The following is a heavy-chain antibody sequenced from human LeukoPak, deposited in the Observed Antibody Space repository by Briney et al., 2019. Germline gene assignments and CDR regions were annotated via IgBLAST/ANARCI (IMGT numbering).Heavy chain of an antibody. CDR2: IYYSGST. J-gene: IGHJ4*02. Sequence: SETLSLTCTVSGGSISSYYWSWIRQPPGKGLEWIGYIYYSGSTNYNPSLKSRVTISVDTSKNQFSLKLSSVTAADTAVYYCAKDYGSGSYDYWGQGTLVTVSS. D-gene: IGHD3-10*01. CDR1: GGSISSYY. V-gene: IGHV4-59*01. CDR3: AKDYGSGSYDY.